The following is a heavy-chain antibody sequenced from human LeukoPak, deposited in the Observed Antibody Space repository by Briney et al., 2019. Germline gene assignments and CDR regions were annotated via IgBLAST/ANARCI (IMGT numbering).Heavy chain of an antibody. D-gene: IGHD2-15*01. CDR3: VREDAQTYYFDF. CDR1: GYTFTSYE. J-gene: IGHJ4*02. CDR2: MNPNSGNT. Sequence: ASVKVSCKASGYTFTSYEINWVRQATGHGLEWMGWMNPNSGNTGYAQKFQGRITMTRNTSISTAYMELSSLTSEDTAVYYCVREDAQTYYFDFWGPGTLVTVSS. V-gene: IGHV1-8*01.